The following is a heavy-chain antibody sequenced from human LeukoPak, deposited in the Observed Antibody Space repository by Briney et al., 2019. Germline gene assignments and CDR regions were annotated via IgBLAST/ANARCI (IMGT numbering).Heavy chain of an antibody. D-gene: IGHD5-18*01. Sequence: SETLSLTCTVSGGSISSGGYYWSWIRQPPGKGLEWIGYIYHSGSTYYNPSLKSRVTISVNRSKNQFSLKLSSVTAADTAVYYCARRRIQLGFDPWGQGTLVTVSS. CDR1: GGSISSGGYY. CDR3: ARRRIQLGFDP. J-gene: IGHJ5*02. CDR2: IYHSGST. V-gene: IGHV4-30-2*01.